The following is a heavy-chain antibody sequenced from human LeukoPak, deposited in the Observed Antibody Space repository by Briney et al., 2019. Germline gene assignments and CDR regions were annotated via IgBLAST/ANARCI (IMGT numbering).Heavy chain of an antibody. Sequence: PSETLSLTCAVSGGSITTTNWWSWVWQPPGKGLEWIGEVHLSGATNYNPSLESRVSMSIDKSKNHLSLEVTSVTAADTAIYYCTRESGAFSPFGFWGLGTLVTVSS. CDR1: GGSITTTNW. J-gene: IGHJ4*02. CDR3: TRESGAFSPFGF. CDR2: VHLSGAT. V-gene: IGHV4-4*02. D-gene: IGHD1-26*01.